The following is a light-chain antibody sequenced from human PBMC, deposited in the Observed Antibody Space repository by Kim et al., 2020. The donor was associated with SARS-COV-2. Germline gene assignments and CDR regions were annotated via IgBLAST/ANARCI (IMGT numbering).Light chain of an antibody. V-gene: IGLV3-1*01. CDR2: QDK. Sequence: SYELTQPPSVSVSPGQTASITCSGDKLGDKYVCWYQQKSGQSPVLVIYQDKKRPSGIPERFSGSNSGNTAALTISGTQAMDEADYYCQAWDRRIVDVVFGGGTQLTVL. CDR1: KLGDKY. CDR3: QAWDRRIVDVV. J-gene: IGLJ2*01.